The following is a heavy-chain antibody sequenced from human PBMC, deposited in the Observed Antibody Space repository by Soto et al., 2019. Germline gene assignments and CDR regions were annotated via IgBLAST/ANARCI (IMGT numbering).Heavy chain of an antibody. Sequence: ASVKVSCKASGYAFTNYYVQWVRRAPGQGLEWMGVIHPDGGHTTYSQKFQDRVTMTRDTFTSIIHMELSSLRSEDTAVYYCARGDNDYWGQGTLVTVSS. CDR2: IHPDGGHT. J-gene: IGHJ4*02. CDR3: ARGDNDY. V-gene: IGHV1-46*01. CDR1: GYAFTNYY.